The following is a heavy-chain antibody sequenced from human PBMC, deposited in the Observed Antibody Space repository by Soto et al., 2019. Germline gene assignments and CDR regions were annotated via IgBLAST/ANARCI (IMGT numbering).Heavy chain of an antibody. V-gene: IGHV1-18*01. Sequence: QVHLVQSGAEVKKPGASVKVSCKGSGYAFTTNGITWVRQAPGQGLEWMAWISAHNGNTNYAQKLQGRVTVTRDTSTSTAYMELRSLRSDDTAVYYCARGRYGDYWGQGALVTVSS. D-gene: IGHD1-1*01. CDR2: ISAHNGNT. J-gene: IGHJ4*02. CDR1: GYAFTTNG. CDR3: ARGRYGDY.